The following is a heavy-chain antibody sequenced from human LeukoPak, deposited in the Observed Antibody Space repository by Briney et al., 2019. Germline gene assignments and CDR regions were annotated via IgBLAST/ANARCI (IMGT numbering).Heavy chain of an antibody. V-gene: IGHV4-30-4*01. Sequence: SETLSLTCTVSGGSISSGDYYWSWIRQPPGKGLEWIGYIYYSGSTYYNPSLKSRVTISVDTSKNQFSLKLSSVTAADTAVYYCARSLGAYCGGDCYSSLAYWGQGTLVTVSS. CDR3: ARSLGAYCGGDCYSSLAY. CDR1: GGSISSGDYY. D-gene: IGHD2-21*02. CDR2: IYYSGST. J-gene: IGHJ4*02.